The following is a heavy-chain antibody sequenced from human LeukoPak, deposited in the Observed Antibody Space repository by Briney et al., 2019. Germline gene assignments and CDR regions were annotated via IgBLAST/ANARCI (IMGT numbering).Heavy chain of an antibody. CDR3: VRLVAASHWFDP. V-gene: IGHV3-11*04. J-gene: IGHJ5*02. CDR1: EFVFSDYY. Sequence: GGSLRLSCAASEFVFSDYYMSWIRQAPGKGLEWVSYISDSGSTIYYADSVKGRFTISRDNAKNSLYLQMNNLRVEDTAVYYCVRLVAASHWFDPWGQGTLVTVSS. D-gene: IGHD2-15*01. CDR2: ISDSGSTI.